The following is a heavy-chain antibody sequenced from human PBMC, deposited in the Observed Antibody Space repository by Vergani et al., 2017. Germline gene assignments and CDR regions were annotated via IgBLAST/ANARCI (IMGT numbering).Heavy chain of an antibody. D-gene: IGHD3-9*01. J-gene: IGHJ4*02. CDR3: ARGPSPYYFDR. V-gene: IGHV5-51*01. CDR1: GYRFLSYW. CDR2: ISPGASDT. Sequence: EVQLVQSGAEVMKPGESLKISCKCSGYRFLSYWIVWVRQLPDKGLDWMGVISPGASDTRYSPSFQGQVIMSVDKSLSIAYLQWRSLKASDSALYFCARGPSPYYFDRGGQGTLVSVSS.